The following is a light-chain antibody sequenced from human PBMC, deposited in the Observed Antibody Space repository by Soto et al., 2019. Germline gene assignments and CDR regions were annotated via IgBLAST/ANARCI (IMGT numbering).Light chain of an antibody. CDR3: QQDKSYSSFT. CDR1: QSISSW. J-gene: IGKJ2*01. V-gene: IGKV1-5*01. CDR2: DAS. Sequence: DIHMTQPPSTLSASVGDRGTITCRASQSISSWLAWYQQKPGKAPKVLIYDASTTESGDPSKFSGNGSRTEFTLTISSVQPYHFATNYWQQDKSYSSFTFGEANKLEIK.